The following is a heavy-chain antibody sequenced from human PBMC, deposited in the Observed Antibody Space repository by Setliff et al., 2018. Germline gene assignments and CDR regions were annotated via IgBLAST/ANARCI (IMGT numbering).Heavy chain of an antibody. CDR1: GFTFSTHA. V-gene: IGHV3-33*01. J-gene: IGHJ4*02. CDR2: IWSDGNTT. CDR3: VTDPPFSGWSFDS. D-gene: IGHD6-19*01. Sequence: PGGSLRLSCATSGFTFSTHAMHWARQAPGKGLDWVAMIWSDGNTTYYADSVKGRFTVSRDNSKNTLYLQMNSLRVEDTAVYYCVTDPPFSGWSFDSWGQGTLVT.